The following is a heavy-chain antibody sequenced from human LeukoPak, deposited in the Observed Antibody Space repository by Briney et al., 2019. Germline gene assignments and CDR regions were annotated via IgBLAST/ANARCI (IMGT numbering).Heavy chain of an antibody. V-gene: IGHV4-39*01. J-gene: IGHJ4*02. CDR2: IYYSGNT. CDR3: AKGWYVVDY. D-gene: IGHD6-19*01. CDR1: GDSTSSSSYY. Sequence: SETLSLTCTVSGDSTSSSSYYWGWIRQPPGKGLEWIGSIYYSGNTYYTPSLKSRVTISVDTSRNQFSLSLKFVTAADTAVYYCAKGWYVVDYWGQGTLVTVSS.